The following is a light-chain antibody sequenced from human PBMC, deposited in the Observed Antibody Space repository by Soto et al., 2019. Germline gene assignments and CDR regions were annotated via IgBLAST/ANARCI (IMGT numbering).Light chain of an antibody. CDR3: QHYNSYSEA. CDR1: QTISSW. J-gene: IGKJ1*01. V-gene: IGKV1-5*03. Sequence: IQMTQSPSTLSGSVGYRVTITCLASQTISSWLAWYQQKPGKAPKLLIYKASTLKSGVPSRFSGSGSGTEFTLTSSSLQPDDFATYDCQHYNSYSEAFGQGTKVEIK. CDR2: KAS.